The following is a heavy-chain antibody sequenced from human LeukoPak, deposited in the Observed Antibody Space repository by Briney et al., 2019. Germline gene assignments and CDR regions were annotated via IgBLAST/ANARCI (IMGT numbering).Heavy chain of an antibody. Sequence: SVKVSCKASGGTFSSSAISWVPQAPGQGLEWMGRIIPIFGTANYAQKFQGRVTITTDESTSTAYMELSSLRSEDTAVYYCSRAALRFFFYFDYWGQGTLVTVST. CDR1: GGTFSSSA. J-gene: IGHJ4*02. CDR3: SRAALRFFFYFDY. V-gene: IGHV1-69*05. CDR2: IIPIFGTA. D-gene: IGHD3-3*01.